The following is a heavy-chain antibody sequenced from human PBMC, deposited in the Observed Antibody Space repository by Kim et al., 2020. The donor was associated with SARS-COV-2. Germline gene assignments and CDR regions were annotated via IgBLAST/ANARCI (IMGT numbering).Heavy chain of an antibody. D-gene: IGHD3-16*01. CDR3: ARGGPEGAGGMDV. V-gene: IGHV3-30*01. J-gene: IGHJ6*02. Sequence: YADSVKGRFTISRDNSKNTLYLQMNSLRAEDTAVYYCARGGPEGAGGMDVWGQGTTVTVSS.